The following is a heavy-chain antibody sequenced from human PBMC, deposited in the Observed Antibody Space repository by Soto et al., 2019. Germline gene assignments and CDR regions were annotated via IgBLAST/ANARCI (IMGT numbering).Heavy chain of an antibody. Sequence: SGPTLVNPTQTLTLTCTFSGFSLSSTRMAVGWIRQPPGKALEWLALIYWDDDKRYSPFLKSRLTITKDTSKNQVVLTMSNMESVDTARYYCAHIVVAGLGYYFDYWGQGTLVTAPQ. CDR1: GFSLSSTRMA. CDR3: AHIVVAGLGYYFDY. D-gene: IGHD6-19*01. CDR2: IYWDDDK. J-gene: IGHJ4*02. V-gene: IGHV2-5*02.